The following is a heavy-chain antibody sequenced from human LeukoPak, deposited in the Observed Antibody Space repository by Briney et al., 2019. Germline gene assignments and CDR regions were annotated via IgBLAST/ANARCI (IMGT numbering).Heavy chain of an antibody. CDR2: ISWNSGSI. Sequence: GGSLRLSCAASGFTFDDYAMHWVRQAPGKGQEWVSGISWNSGSIGYADSVKGRFTISRDNAKNSLYLQMNSLRAEDTALYYCAKDTGSQWLVGYFDYWGQGTLVTVSS. V-gene: IGHV3-9*01. CDR3: AKDTGSQWLVGYFDY. CDR1: GFTFDDYA. D-gene: IGHD6-19*01. J-gene: IGHJ4*02.